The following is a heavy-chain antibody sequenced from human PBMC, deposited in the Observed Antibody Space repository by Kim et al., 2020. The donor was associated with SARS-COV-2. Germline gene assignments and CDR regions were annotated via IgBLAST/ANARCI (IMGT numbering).Heavy chain of an antibody. CDR3: ARGDQGFLEWLVSQQDYYYYGMDV. CDR1: GFTFSSYS. V-gene: IGHV3-21*01. Sequence: GGSLRLSCAASGFTFSSYSMNWVRQAPGKGLEWVSSISSSSSYIYYADSVKGRFTISRDNAKNSLYLQMNSLRAEDTAVYYCARGDQGFLEWLVSQQDYYYYGMDVWGQGTTVTVSS. CDR2: ISSSSSYI. D-gene: IGHD3-3*01. J-gene: IGHJ6*02.